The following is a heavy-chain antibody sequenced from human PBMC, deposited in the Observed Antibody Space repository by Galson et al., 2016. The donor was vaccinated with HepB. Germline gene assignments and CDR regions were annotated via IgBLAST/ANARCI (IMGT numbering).Heavy chain of an antibody. Sequence: SLRLSCAASGFTFSSYSMHWVRQAPGKGLEWVAVISYDGSNKYYADSAKGRFTISRDNSKNTLYLQMNSLRAEDTAVYYCAREDYGDNGYFDYWAQRTLVTVSS. CDR2: ISYDGSNK. CDR3: AREDYGDNGYFDY. V-gene: IGHV3-30*04. D-gene: IGHD4-17*01. J-gene: IGHJ4*02. CDR1: GFTFSSYS.